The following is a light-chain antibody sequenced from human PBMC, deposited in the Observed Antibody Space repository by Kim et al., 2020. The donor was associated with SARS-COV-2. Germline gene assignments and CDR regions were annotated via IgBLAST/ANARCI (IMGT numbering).Light chain of an antibody. Sequence: SAAVGARVTVTGRAIQVIGTWLAWDQQKPGKPPKLLIYRASSLETGVPSRVSGSGSGTGFTLTISSLQPDDFATYYCQHYSRFPYTFGQGTKLEF. CDR3: QHYSRFPYT. J-gene: IGKJ2*01. CDR1: QVIGTW. CDR2: RAS. V-gene: IGKV1-5*03.